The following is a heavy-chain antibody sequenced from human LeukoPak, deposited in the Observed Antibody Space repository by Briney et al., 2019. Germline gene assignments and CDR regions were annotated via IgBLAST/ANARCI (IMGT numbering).Heavy chain of an antibody. CDR1: GASIRSYF. V-gene: IGHV4-59*01. CDR3: ARSKNLDY. CDR2: VYYSGST. Sequence: SETLSLTCTVSGASIRSYFWAWIRQPPGKGLEWIGYVYYSGSTNYNPSLESRVTISLDTSKNQFSLNLTSVTAADTAVSYCARSKNLDYWGQGTLVTVSS. J-gene: IGHJ4*02.